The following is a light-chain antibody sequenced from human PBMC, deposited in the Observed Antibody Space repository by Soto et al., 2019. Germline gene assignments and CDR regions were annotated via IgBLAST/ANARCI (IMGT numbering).Light chain of an antibody. CDR1: QSVLYSSNNKNY. CDR2: WAS. J-gene: IGKJ2*01. Sequence: DIVMTQSPDSLPVSLGERVTINCESSQSVLYSSNNKNYLAWYQQKPGQPPKLLIYWASTRESGVPDRFSGSGSGTDFTLTINSLQAEDVAVYYCQQYYSTPPTFGQGTKLEIK. V-gene: IGKV4-1*01. CDR3: QQYYSTPPT.